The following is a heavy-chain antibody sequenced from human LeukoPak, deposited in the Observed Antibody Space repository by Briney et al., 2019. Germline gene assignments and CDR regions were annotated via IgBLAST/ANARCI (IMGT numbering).Heavy chain of an antibody. Sequence: PGGSLRLSCAASGFTLSSYGMHWVRLAPGKGLEWVAFIRYDGSNKYYADSVKGRFTISRDNSKNTLYLQMNSLRAEDTAVYYCAKDHHYYGSGSYLDYWGQGTLVTVSS. V-gene: IGHV3-30*02. CDR3: AKDHHYYGSGSYLDY. CDR1: GFTLSSYG. CDR2: IRYDGSNK. J-gene: IGHJ4*02. D-gene: IGHD3-10*01.